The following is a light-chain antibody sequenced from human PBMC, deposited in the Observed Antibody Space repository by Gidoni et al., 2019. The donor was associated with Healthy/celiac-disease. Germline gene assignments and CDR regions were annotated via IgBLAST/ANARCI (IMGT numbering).Light chain of an antibody. CDR1: SSDVGGYNY. CDR3: SSYTSSSTRRV. Sequence: SAPPQPASVSDSTRPPSTISCTGTSSDVGGYNYVSWYQQHPGKAPKLMIYDVSNRPSGVSNRFSGSKSGNTASLTISGLQAEDEADYYCSSYTSSSTRRVFGGGTKLTVL. V-gene: IGLV2-14*01. CDR2: DVS. J-gene: IGLJ3*02.